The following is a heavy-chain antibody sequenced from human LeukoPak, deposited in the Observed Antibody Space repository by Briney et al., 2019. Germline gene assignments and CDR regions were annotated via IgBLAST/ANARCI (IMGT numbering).Heavy chain of an antibody. J-gene: IGHJ4*02. Sequence: PGGSLKLSCAASGFTFSGSAMHWVRQASGKGLEWLANIKEDGSEKYYVDSVKDRFTISRDNAKNSLFLQMNSLRAEDTAVYYCVRDPNYSENFDYWGQGALVTV. D-gene: IGHD2-21*01. CDR3: VRDPNYSENFDY. CDR1: GFTFSGSA. CDR2: IKEDGSEK. V-gene: IGHV3-7*04.